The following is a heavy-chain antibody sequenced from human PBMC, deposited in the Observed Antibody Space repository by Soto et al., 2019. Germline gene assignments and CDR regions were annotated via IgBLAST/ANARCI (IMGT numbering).Heavy chain of an antibody. J-gene: IGHJ5*02. Sequence: PGGSLRLSCAASGFTFSSYSMNWVRQAPGKGLEWVSSISSSSSYIYYADSVKGRFTISRDNAKNSLYLQMNSLRAEDTAVYYCARDRVVAPPTNWFDPWGQGTLVTRLL. D-gene: IGHD2-15*01. CDR1: GFTFSSYS. CDR2: ISSSSSYI. CDR3: ARDRVVAPPTNWFDP. V-gene: IGHV3-21*01.